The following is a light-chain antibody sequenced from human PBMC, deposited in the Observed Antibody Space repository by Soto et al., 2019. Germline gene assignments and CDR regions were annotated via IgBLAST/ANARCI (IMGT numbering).Light chain of an antibody. CDR3: SSYAGSNTLV. V-gene: IGLV2-11*01. J-gene: IGLJ2*01. Sequence: QSVLTQPRSVSGSPGQSVTISCTGTSSDVGGYDSVSWYQQHPGKAPRVIISNVSKRPSGLPDRFSGSKSGDTASLTISGLQTDDEADYYCSSYAGSNTLVFGGGTKLTVL. CDR2: NVS. CDR1: SSDVGGYDS.